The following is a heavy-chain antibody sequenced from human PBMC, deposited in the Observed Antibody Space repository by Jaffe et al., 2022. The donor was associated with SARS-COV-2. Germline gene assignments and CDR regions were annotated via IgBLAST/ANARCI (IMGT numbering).Heavy chain of an antibody. J-gene: IGHJ3*02. CDR3: AHTVLSSWYAVGAFDI. D-gene: IGHD6-13*01. V-gene: IGHV2-5*01. Sequence: QITLKESGPTLVKPTQTLTLTCTFSGFSLSTSGVGVGWIRQPPGKALEWLALIYWNDDKRYSPSLKSRLTITKDTSKNQVVLTMTNMDPVDTATYYCAHTVLSSWYAVGAFDIWGQGTMVTVSS. CDR2: IYWNDDK. CDR1: GFSLSTSGVG.